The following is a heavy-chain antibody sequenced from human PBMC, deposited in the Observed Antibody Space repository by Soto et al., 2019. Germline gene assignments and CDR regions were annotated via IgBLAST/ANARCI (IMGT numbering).Heavy chain of an antibody. D-gene: IGHD2-2*02. J-gene: IGHJ4*02. CDR3: AGYWSSTSCYTGTDY. Sequence: QVQLQESGPGLVKPSQTLSLTCTVSGGSISSGGYYWSWIRQHPGKGLEWIGYIYYSGSTYYNPSLKSRVTIXXDXSXXQFSLKLSSVTAADTAVYYCAGYWSSTSCYTGTDYWGQGTLVTVSS. CDR1: GGSISSGGYY. CDR2: IYYSGST. V-gene: IGHV4-31*03.